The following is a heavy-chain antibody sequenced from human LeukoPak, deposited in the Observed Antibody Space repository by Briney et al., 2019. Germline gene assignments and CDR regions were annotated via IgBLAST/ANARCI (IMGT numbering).Heavy chain of an antibody. CDR1: GGSISSGGYS. D-gene: IGHD6-19*01. J-gene: IGHJ4*02. Sequence: SQTLSLTCAVSGGSISSGGYSWSWIRQPPGKGLEWIGYIYHSGSTYYNPSPKSRVTISVDRSKNQFSLKLSSVTAADTAVYYCARVVIRSGCPDYWGQGTLVTVSS. CDR2: IYHSGST. CDR3: ARVVIRSGCPDY. V-gene: IGHV4-30-2*01.